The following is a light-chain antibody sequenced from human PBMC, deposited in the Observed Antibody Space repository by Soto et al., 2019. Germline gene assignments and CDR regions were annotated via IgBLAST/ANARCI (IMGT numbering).Light chain of an antibody. Sequence: EIVLTQSPATLSLSPGERATLSCRASQSVSSYLAWYQQKPDQAPRLLIYDASNRATGIPARFSGSGSGTDFTLTISSLEPEDCAVYYCQQCSNWPLTFGGGTKVEIK. J-gene: IGKJ4*01. V-gene: IGKV3-11*01. CDR3: QQCSNWPLT. CDR2: DAS. CDR1: QSVSSY.